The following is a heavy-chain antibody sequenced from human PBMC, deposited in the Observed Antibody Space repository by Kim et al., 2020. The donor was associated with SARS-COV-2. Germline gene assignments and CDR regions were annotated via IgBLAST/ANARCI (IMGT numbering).Heavy chain of an antibody. CDR2: IKSKTDGGTT. Sequence: GGSLRLSCAASGFTFSNAWMSWVRQAPGKGLEWVGRIKSKTDGGTTDYAAPVKGRFTISRDDSKNTLYLQMNSLKTEDTAVYYCTTGDWGSDHYYYYYGMDVWGQGTTVTVSS. CDR3: TTGDWGSDHYYYYYGMDV. CDR1: GFTFSNAW. V-gene: IGHV3-15*01. J-gene: IGHJ6*02. D-gene: IGHD7-27*01.